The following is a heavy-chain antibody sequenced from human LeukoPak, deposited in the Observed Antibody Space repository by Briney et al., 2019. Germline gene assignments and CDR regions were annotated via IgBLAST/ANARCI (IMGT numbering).Heavy chain of an antibody. CDR3: ARTYSYPDAFDI. J-gene: IGHJ3*02. V-gene: IGHV4-59*08. Sequence: KPSETLSLTCSVSGGSISSYYWSWIRQPPGKGLEWIGYIYYSGSTNYNPSLKSRVTISVDTSKNQFSLKLSSVTAADTAVYYCARTYSYPDAFDIWGQGTMVTVSS. CDR1: GGSISSYY. CDR2: IYYSGST. D-gene: IGHD2-15*01.